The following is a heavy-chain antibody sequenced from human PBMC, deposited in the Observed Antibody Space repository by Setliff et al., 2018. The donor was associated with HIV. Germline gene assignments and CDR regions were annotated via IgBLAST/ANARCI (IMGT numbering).Heavy chain of an antibody. D-gene: IGHD3-22*01. CDR1: GYTFTGHD. J-gene: IGHJ4*02. Sequence: ASVKVSCKASGYTFTGHDIHWVRQAPGQGLEWMGWINRNSGGTNAAQRFQDRVTMTRDTSISTAYMELLRPEDTAVYYCVKDIDSEDWRWGQGTLVTVSS. CDR2: INRNSGGT. V-gene: IGHV1-2*02. CDR3: VKDIDSEDWR.